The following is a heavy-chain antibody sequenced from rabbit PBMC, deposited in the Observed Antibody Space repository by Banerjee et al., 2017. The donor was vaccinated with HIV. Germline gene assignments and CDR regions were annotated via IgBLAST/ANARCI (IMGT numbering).Heavy chain of an antibody. D-gene: IGHD6-1*01. J-gene: IGHJ4*01. CDR2: INTGSSGST. V-gene: IGHV1S45*01. CDR1: GFSFSSSYY. Sequence: QEQLEESGGDLVKPGGTLTLTCTASGFSFSSSYYMCWVRQAPGKGLEWIGCINTGSSGSTWYASWAKGRLTISKTSSTTVTLQMTSLTVADTATYFCARDGGDAGDGYGLWGPGTLVTVS. CDR3: ARDGGDAGDGYGL.